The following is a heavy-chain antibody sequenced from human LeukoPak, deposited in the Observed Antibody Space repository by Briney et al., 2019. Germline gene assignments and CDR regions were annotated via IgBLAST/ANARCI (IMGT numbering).Heavy chain of an antibody. CDR3: ARAPSEIGGYYPEYFRH. Sequence: GGSLRLSCAASGFTFSSYWMHWVRQAPGKGLVWVSRVKSDGKTNYADSVKGRFTISRDNAKNTVSLQMNSLRAEDTGVYYCARAPSEIGGYYPEYFRHWGQGTLVTVSS. V-gene: IGHV3-74*01. CDR2: VKSDGKT. CDR1: GFTFSSYW. J-gene: IGHJ1*01. D-gene: IGHD3-22*01.